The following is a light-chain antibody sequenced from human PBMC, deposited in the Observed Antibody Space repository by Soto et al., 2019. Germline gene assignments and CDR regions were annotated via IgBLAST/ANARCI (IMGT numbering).Light chain of an antibody. V-gene: IGKV3-15*01. J-gene: IGKJ4*01. Sequence: EIVLTQSPCTLSLSPGETATLSCRASQSVSSSLAWYQQTPGRAPRLLIYGASNRATDIPTRFSGSGSGTEFTLTISSLQSEDFAVYYCQQYNNWPPLTFGGGTKVDIK. CDR1: QSVSSS. CDR2: GAS. CDR3: QQYNNWPPLT.